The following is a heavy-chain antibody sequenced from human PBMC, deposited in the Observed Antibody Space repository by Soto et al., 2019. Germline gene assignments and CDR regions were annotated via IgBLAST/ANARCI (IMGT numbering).Heavy chain of an antibody. Sequence: ASVKVSCKASGYTFTSYGISWVRQAPGQGLEWMGWISAYNGNTNYAQKLQGRVTMTTDTSTSTAYMELRSLRSDDTAVYYCARAMIAVGRDIPGYWGQGTLVTVSS. CDR2: ISAYNGNT. J-gene: IGHJ4*02. V-gene: IGHV1-18*01. D-gene: IGHD3-16*01. CDR1: GYTFTSYG. CDR3: ARAMIAVGRDIPGY.